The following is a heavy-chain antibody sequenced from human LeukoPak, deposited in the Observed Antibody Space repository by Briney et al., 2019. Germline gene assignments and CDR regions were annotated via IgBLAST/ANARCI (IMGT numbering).Heavy chain of an antibody. Sequence: SETLSLTCTVSGGSISSSSYYWGWIRQPPGKGLEWIGSIYHSGSTYYNPSLKSRVTISVDTSKNQFSLKLSSVTAADTAVYYCARTLGDYGSGSYYYWGQGTLVTVSS. CDR1: GGSISSSSYY. CDR2: IYHSGST. J-gene: IGHJ4*02. V-gene: IGHV4-39*07. D-gene: IGHD3-10*01. CDR3: ARTLGDYGSGSYYY.